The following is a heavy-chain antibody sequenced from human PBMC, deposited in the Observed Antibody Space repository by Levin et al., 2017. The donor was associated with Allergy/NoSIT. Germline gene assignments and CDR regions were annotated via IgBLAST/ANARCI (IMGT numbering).Heavy chain of an antibody. CDR3: ARAAQRRYMVRGVELDY. CDR1: GYSFTSYW. Sequence: GESLKISCKGSGYSFTSYWIGWVRQMPGKGLEWMGIIYPGDSDTRYSPSFQGQVTISADKSISTAYLQWSSLKASDTAMYYCARAAQRRYMVRGVELDYWGQGTLVTVSS. J-gene: IGHJ4*02. D-gene: IGHD3-10*01. V-gene: IGHV5-51*01. CDR2: IYPGDSDT.